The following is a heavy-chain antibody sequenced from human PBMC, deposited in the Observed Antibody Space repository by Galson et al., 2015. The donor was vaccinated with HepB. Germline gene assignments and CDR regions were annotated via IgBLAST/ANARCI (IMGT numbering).Heavy chain of an antibody. CDR3: ARDQGITIFGVVDNWFDP. J-gene: IGHJ5*02. CDR1: GFTFSSYG. CDR2: ISYDGSNK. Sequence: SLRLSCAASGFTFSSYGMHWVRQAPGKGLEWVAVISYDGSNKYYADSVKGRFTISRDNSKNSLYLQMNSLRDEDTAVYYCARDQGITIFGVVDNWFDPWGQGTLVTVSS. D-gene: IGHD3-3*01. V-gene: IGHV3-30*03.